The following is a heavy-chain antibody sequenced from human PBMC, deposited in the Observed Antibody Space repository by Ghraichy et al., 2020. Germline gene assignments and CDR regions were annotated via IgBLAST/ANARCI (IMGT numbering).Heavy chain of an antibody. J-gene: IGHJ5*02. V-gene: IGHV4-39*01. CDR2: IFYSGNT. CDR3: ARSRGRMANWFDP. Sequence: SETLSLTCTVSGGSISSSSYHWGWIRQPPGKGLEWIGNIFYSGNTYYNPSLKSRVTISVDTSKNQFSLRLSSMTAADTAVYYCARSRGRMANWFDPWGQGTLVTVSS. D-gene: IGHD2-15*01. CDR1: GGSISSSSYH.